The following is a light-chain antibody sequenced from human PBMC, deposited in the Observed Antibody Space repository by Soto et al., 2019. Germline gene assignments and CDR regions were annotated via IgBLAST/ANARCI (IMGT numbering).Light chain of an antibody. CDR2: RAS. V-gene: IGKV3-15*01. Sequence: EIVMTQSPATLSVSPGERATLSCRASQSVSSNLAWYQQKPGQAPRLLIYRASTRATGIPARFSGSGSVTESTLTISSLQSEDFAVYYCQQYNNWPRTLGQGTKVEIK. J-gene: IGKJ1*01. CDR3: QQYNNWPRT. CDR1: QSVSSN.